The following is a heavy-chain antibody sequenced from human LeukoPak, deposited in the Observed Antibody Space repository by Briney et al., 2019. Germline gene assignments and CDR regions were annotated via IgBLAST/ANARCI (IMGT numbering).Heavy chain of an antibody. CDR2: INPGGGNT. Sequence: GASVKVSCKASGYTFTDYYMHWVRQAPGQGLEWMGWINPGGGNTNYAQNFQGRVTMTRDTSTSTVYMELSSLRSEDTAIYYCARVRDGYNDAYDIWGQGTVVTVPS. J-gene: IGHJ3*02. V-gene: IGHV1-46*01. D-gene: IGHD5-24*01. CDR3: ARVRDGYNDAYDI. CDR1: GYTFTDYY.